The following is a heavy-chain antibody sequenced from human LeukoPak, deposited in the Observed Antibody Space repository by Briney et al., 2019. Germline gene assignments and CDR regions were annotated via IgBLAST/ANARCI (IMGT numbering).Heavy chain of an antibody. V-gene: IGHV4-39*01. CDR1: GGATVSVNFY. CDR3: GRLFDS. Sequence: SQSLSPTCTVAGGATVSVNFYCGRVRPPPGKGLEWVGSINYSGTTYYNPSLRSRLSISVDTSRTQFFLRLNSVTAADTAVYYCGRLFDSWGQGILVTVSS. CDR2: INYSGTT. J-gene: IGHJ4*02.